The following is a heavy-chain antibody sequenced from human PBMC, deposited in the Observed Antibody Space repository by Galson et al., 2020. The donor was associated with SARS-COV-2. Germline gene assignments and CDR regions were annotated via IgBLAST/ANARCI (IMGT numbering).Heavy chain of an antibody. D-gene: IGHD2-15*01. CDR1: GGSISSGDYY. Sequence: SETLSLTCTVSGGSISSGDYYWGWIRQPPGKGLEWIGFIYYSGSTYYNPSLESRITISVDTSRDQFSLKVTSVTAADTAVYYCARENHRRYCSGGNCISTTIDQWGQGTLVTVSS. J-gene: IGHJ4*02. V-gene: IGHV4-30-4*01. CDR3: ARENHRRYCSGGNCISTTIDQ. CDR2: IYYSGST.